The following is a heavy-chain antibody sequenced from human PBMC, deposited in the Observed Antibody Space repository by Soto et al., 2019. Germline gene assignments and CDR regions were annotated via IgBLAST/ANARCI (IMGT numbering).Heavy chain of an antibody. V-gene: IGHV3-7*01. CDR2: MNEDGSEI. J-gene: IGHJ4*02. CDR3: ARAVGLDYAN. D-gene: IGHD2-2*01. Sequence: EVQLVESGGALVQPGGSLRISCVVAGFNFRGYWMSWVRQAPGKGLEWVATMNEDGSEIYYVGSVKGRFAISRDNDENSLQLQIDCVSDEDTCGYFCARAVGLDYANWGQGTLATVAS. CDR1: GFNFRGYW.